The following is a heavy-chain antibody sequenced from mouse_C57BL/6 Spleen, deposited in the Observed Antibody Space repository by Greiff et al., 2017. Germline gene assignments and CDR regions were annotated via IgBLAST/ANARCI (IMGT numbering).Heavy chain of an antibody. CDR1: GYTFTSYW. Sequence: QVQLKQSGAELVKPGASVKLSCKASGYTFTSYWMHWVKQRPGQGLEWIGMIHPNSGSTNYNEKFKSKATLTVDKSSSTAYMQLSSLTSEDSAVYYCARRVYDYDDAMDYWGQGTSVTVSS. CDR3: ARRVYDYDDAMDY. V-gene: IGHV1-64*01. D-gene: IGHD2-4*01. J-gene: IGHJ4*01. CDR2: IHPNSGST.